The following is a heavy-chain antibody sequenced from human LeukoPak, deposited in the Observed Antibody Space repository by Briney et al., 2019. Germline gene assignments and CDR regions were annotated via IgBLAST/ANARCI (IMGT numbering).Heavy chain of an antibody. V-gene: IGHV4-34*01. D-gene: IGHD2-2*01. CDR2: INHSGST. CDR3: ARAGPPDYCSSTSCHIGY. J-gene: IGHJ4*02. CDR1: GGSFSGYY. Sequence: SETLSLTCAVYGGSFSGYYWNWIRQPPGKGLEWIGEINHSGSTNYNPSLKSRVTISVDTSKNQFPLKLSSVTAADTAVYYCARAGPPDYCSSTSCHIGYWGQGTLVTVSS.